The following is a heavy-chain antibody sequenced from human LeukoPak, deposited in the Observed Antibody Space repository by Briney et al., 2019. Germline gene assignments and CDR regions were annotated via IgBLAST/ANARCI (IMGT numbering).Heavy chain of an antibody. Sequence: GGSLRLSCAASGFTFSSYSMNGVRQAPGKGLEGVSSISCSSSYIYYADSVKSRFTISRDNAKNSLYLQMNSLRAEDTAVYYCARGPYGDSAFDIWGQGTMVTVSS. CDR3: ARGPYGDSAFDI. J-gene: IGHJ3*02. CDR1: GFTFSSYS. V-gene: IGHV3-21*01. D-gene: IGHD4-17*01. CDR2: ISCSSSYI.